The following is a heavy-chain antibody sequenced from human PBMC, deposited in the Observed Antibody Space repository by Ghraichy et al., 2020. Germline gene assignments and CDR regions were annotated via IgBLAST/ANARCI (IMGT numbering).Heavy chain of an antibody. Sequence: LSLTCAASGFTFSSYAMSWVRQAPGKGLEWVSAISGSGGSTYYADSVKGRFTISRDNSKNTLYLQMNSLRAEDTAVYYCAKRRSWSGHDAFDIWGQGTMVTVSS. CDR1: GFTFSSYA. J-gene: IGHJ3*02. V-gene: IGHV3-23*01. D-gene: IGHD6-13*01. CDR3: AKRRSWSGHDAFDI. CDR2: ISGSGGST.